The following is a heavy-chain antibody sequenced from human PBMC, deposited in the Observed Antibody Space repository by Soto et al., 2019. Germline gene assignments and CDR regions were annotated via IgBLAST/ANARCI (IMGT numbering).Heavy chain of an antibody. V-gene: IGHV3-48*03. CDR3: ARRGSS. CDR2: IHPGGQII. D-gene: IGHD2-2*01. Sequence: LRLSCAASGFTFSSSEMYWVRQAPGKGLEWVSYIHPGGQIIFYADSVKGRFTISRDNAKNSVYLQMNNLRAEDTAVYYCARRGSSWGQGIMVTVSS. CDR1: GFTFSSSE. J-gene: IGHJ3*01.